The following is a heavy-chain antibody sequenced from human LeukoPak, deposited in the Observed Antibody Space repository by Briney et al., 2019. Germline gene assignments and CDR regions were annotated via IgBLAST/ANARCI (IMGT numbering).Heavy chain of an antibody. CDR3: AELGITMIGGV. Sequence: GGSLRLSCAASGFSFSSHGLSWVRQAPGKGLEWVSGIIGGAGGTYYADSVKGRFTISRDNAKNSLYLQMNSLRAEDTAVYYCAELGITMIGGVWGKGTTVTISS. CDR2: IIGGAGGT. J-gene: IGHJ6*04. D-gene: IGHD3-10*02. V-gene: IGHV3-23*01. CDR1: GFSFSSHG.